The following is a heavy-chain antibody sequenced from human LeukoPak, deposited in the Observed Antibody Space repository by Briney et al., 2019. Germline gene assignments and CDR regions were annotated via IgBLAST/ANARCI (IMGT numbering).Heavy chain of an antibody. V-gene: IGHV4-59*08. Sequence: SETLSLTCTVSGGSISSYYWSWIRQPPGKGLEWIGYIYYSGSTNYNPSLKSRVTISVDTSKNQFSLKLSSVTAADTAVYYCARDVGDYYFDYWGQGTLVTVSS. D-gene: IGHD4-17*01. CDR2: IYYSGST. CDR1: GGSISSYY. CDR3: ARDVGDYYFDY. J-gene: IGHJ4*02.